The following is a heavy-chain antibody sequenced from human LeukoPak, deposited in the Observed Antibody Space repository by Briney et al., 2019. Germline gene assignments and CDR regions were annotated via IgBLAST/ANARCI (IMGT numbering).Heavy chain of an antibody. CDR3: AKNRRIVAKYYFDY. CDR2: ISGSGGST. D-gene: IGHD5-12*01. J-gene: IGHJ4*02. CDR1: GFTFSSYA. Sequence: GGSLRLSCAASGFTFSSYAMSWVRHAPGKGLEWVSAISGSGGSTYYADSLRGRFTISRDNSKNTLYLQMNSLRAEDTAVYYCAKNRRIVAKYYFDYWGQGTLVTVSS. V-gene: IGHV3-23*01.